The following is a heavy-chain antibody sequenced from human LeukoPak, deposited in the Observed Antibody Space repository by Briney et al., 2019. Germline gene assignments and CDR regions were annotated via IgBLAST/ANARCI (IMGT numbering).Heavy chain of an antibody. Sequence: GGPLRLSCAASGFTFRTYAMSWVRQAPGKGLEWVSAISGSGGSTHYTDSVKGRFTISRDNSKNTLYLQMNSLRVEDTAVYYCAKSRLYGSGSSSSDYWGQGTLVTVSS. V-gene: IGHV3-23*01. CDR3: AKSRLYGSGSSSSDY. D-gene: IGHD3-10*01. CDR2: ISGSGGST. CDR1: GFTFRTYA. J-gene: IGHJ4*02.